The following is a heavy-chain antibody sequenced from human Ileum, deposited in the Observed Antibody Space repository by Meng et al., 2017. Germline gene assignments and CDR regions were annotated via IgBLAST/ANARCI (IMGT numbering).Heavy chain of an antibody. J-gene: IGHJ4*02. V-gene: IGHV4-34*01. CDR1: GGSFSTYY. Sequence: VQLQQVGGGLLEQSETLSLTCAIGGGSFSTYYWSWIRQPPGKGLEWIGEISRSGTTNYNPSLKSRVTISVDTSKNQFSLTVTSVTAADSALYYCARSGVTTVTYLDWGQGTLVTVSS. CDR3: ARSGVTTVTYLD. CDR2: ISRSGTT. D-gene: IGHD4-11*01.